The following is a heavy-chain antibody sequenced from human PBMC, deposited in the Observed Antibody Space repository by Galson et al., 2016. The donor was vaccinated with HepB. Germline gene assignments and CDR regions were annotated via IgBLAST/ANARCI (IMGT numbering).Heavy chain of an antibody. J-gene: IGHJ4*02. Sequence: SLRLSCAASGFTFSNYWMTWVRQAPGKGLAWVATISQNESKKFYVDSVKGRFGISRDNAKNSLYLQMNSLRADDSAVYYCARVLDFGDYAADYWGQGTLVTVSS. CDR2: ISQNESKK. D-gene: IGHD4-17*01. CDR3: ARVLDFGDYAADY. CDR1: GFTFSNYW. V-gene: IGHV3-7*01.